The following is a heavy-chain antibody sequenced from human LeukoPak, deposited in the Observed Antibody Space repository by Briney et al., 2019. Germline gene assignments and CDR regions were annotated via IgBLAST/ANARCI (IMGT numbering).Heavy chain of an antibody. V-gene: IGHV4-31*03. D-gene: IGHD3-16*01. CDR2: IYYTGIT. CDR1: GGSISSGSHY. CDR3: AASSGVTLGRF. J-gene: IGHJ4*02. Sequence: KASETLSLTCTVSGGSISSGSHYNQWIRQHPGKGLEWIGYIYYTGITSYNPSLKSRVTMSVDTSMNQVSLKVTSLTAADTAVYYCAASSGVTLGRFWGQGALVTVSS.